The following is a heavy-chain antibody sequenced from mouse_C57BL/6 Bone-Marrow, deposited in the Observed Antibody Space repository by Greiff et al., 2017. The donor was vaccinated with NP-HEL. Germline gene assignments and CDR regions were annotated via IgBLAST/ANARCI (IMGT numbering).Heavy chain of an antibody. Sequence: EVKLMESGGGLVKPGGSLKLSCAASGFTFSSYAMSWVRQTPEKRLEWVATISDGGSYTYYPDNVKGRFTISRDNAKNNLYLQMRHLKYEDTAMYYCARVVYYDAMDYWGQGTSVTVSS. CDR1: GFTFSSYA. D-gene: IGHD2-1*01. J-gene: IGHJ4*01. CDR2: ISDGGSYT. V-gene: IGHV5-4*03. CDR3: ARVVYYDAMDY.